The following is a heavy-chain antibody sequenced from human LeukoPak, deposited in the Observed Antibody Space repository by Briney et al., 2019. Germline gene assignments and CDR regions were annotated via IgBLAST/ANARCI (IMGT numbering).Heavy chain of an antibody. CDR1: GFTFSSYS. V-gene: IGHV3-48*01. CDR3: ARDQARDGIDY. J-gene: IGHJ4*02. D-gene: IGHD5-24*01. Sequence: RGSLRLSCAAAGFTFSSYSMNWVRQAPGKGRGWVSYISSSSSTIYYADSVKGRFTISRDNAKNSLYLQMNSLRAEDTAVYYCARDQARDGIDYWGQGTLVTVSS. CDR2: ISSSSSTI.